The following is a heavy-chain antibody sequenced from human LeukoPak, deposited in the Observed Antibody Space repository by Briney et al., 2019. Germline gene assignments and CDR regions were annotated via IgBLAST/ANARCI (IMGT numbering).Heavy chain of an antibody. Sequence: ASVKVSCKASGYTFTGYYMHWVRQAPGQGLEWMGWINPNSGGTNYAQKFQGRVTMTRDTSISTAYMELSRLRSDDTAVYYCARVSCSSTSCYPDYWGQGALVTVSS. V-gene: IGHV1-2*02. J-gene: IGHJ4*02. D-gene: IGHD2-2*01. CDR3: ARVSCSSTSCYPDY. CDR2: INPNSGGT. CDR1: GYTFTGYY.